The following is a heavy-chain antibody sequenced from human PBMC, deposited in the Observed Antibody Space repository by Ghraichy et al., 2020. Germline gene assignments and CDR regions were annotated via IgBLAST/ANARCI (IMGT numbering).Heavy chain of an antibody. CDR3: ARARERYCTNGVCFPGPPYYYYYGMDV. J-gene: IGHJ6*02. CDR2: ISYDGSNK. CDR1: GFTFSSYA. V-gene: IGHV3-30-3*01. D-gene: IGHD2-8*01. Sequence: GESLNISCAASGFTFSSYAMHWVRQAPGKGLEWVAVISYDGSNKYYADSVKGRFTISRDNSKNTLYLQMNSLRAEDTAVYYCARARERYCTNGVCFPGPPYYYYYGMDVWGQGTTVTVSS.